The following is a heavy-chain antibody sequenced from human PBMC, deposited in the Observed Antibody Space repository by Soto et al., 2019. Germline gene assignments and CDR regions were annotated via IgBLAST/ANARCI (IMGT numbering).Heavy chain of an antibody. CDR1: GYAFTTYG. J-gene: IGHJ4*02. V-gene: IGHV1-18*01. D-gene: IGHD1-1*01. CDR2: ISAHNGNT. Sequence: QVHLVQSGAEVKKPGASVKVSCKGSGYAFTTYGITWERQAPGQGLEWMGWISAHNGNTNYAQKLQGRVTVTRDTSTSTAYRELRSLRSDDTAVYYCARGRYGDYWGQGALVTVSS. CDR3: ARGRYGDY.